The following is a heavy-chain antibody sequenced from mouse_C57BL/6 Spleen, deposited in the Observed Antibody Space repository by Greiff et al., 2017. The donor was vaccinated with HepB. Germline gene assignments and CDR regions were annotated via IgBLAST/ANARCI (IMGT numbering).Heavy chain of an antibody. V-gene: IGHV5-9*01. CDR2: ISGGGGNT. Sequence: EVHLVESGGGLVKPGGSLKLSCAASGFAFSSYTMSWVRQTPEKRLEWVATISGGGGNTYYPDSVKGRFTISRDNAKNTLYLQISSLMSEDTALYYCARQYYYGSDYWGQGTTLTVSS. CDR1: GFAFSSYT. J-gene: IGHJ2*01. CDR3: ARQYYYGSDY. D-gene: IGHD1-1*01.